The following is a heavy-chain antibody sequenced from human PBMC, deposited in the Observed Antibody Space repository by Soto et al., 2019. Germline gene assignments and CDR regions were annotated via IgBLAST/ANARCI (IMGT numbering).Heavy chain of an antibody. V-gene: IGHV3-21*01. CDR3: ARDRKYSSSSRYYYGMDV. CDR2: ITDSGGDA. CDR1: GITFGSRA. J-gene: IGHJ6*02. D-gene: IGHD6-6*01. Sequence: GGSLRLSCVASGITFGSRAMSWVRQAPGEGLEWVSTITDSGGDAKYADSVKGRFTISRDNAKNSLYLQMNSLRAEDTAVYYCARDRKYSSSSRYYYGMDVWGQGTTVTVSS.